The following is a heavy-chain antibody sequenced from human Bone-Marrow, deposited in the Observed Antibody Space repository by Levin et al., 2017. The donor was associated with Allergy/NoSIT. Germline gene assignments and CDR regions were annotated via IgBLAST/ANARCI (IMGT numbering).Heavy chain of an antibody. CDR2: IYYSGST. Sequence: SETLSLTCTVSGGSISSYYWSWIRQPPGKGLEWIGYIYYSGSTNYNPSLKSRVTISVDTSKNQFSLKLSSVTAADTAVYYFARTPELLIRGVTKYYYGMDVWGQGTTVTFSS. CDR1: GGSISSYY. D-gene: IGHD3-10*01. J-gene: IGHJ6*02. CDR3: ARTPELLIRGVTKYYYGMDV. V-gene: IGHV4-59*01.